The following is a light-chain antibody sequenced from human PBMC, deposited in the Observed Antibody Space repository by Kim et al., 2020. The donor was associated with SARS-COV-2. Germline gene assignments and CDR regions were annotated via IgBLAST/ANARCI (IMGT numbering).Light chain of an antibody. CDR2: WGS. V-gene: IGKV2-28*01. CDR1: QSLLHSNGYNY. Sequence: DIVMTQTPLSLPVTPGEAASISCWSSQSLLHSNGYNYMNWFLQKPGQPPQILIYWGSNRASGVPDRFSGSGSVTYFTLTISRVEPEDVGIYYCMQSRQSPLTFGGGTKVDIK. CDR3: MQSRQSPLT. J-gene: IGKJ4*01.